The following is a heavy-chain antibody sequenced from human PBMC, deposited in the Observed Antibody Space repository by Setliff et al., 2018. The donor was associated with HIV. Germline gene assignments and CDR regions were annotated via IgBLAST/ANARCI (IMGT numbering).Heavy chain of an antibody. CDR2: ISGSGGST. V-gene: IGHV3-23*01. CDR3: ASSGSYGY. CDR1: GFTFDDYG. Sequence: GGSLRLSCAASGFTFDDYGMSWVRQAPGKGLEWVSGISGSGGSTYYADSVKGRFTISRDNSKNTLYLQMNRLRAEDTAVYYCASSGSYGYWGQGTLVTVSS. J-gene: IGHJ4*02. D-gene: IGHD1-26*01.